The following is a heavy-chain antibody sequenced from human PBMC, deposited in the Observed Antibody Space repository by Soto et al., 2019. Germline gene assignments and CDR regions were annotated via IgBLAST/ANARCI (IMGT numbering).Heavy chain of an antibody. V-gene: IGHV3-23*01. J-gene: IGHJ4*02. CDR1: GFTFSNYA. Sequence: GRSLRLSCAAPGFTFSNYAMSWVRQAPGKGLEWVSGIGASGDGTYYADSVKGRFIISRDNSKNTLHLQMNSLRAEDTAVYYCAVRKTGSYFDYWGQGTLVTVSS. CDR2: IGASGDGT. D-gene: IGHD1-26*01. CDR3: AVRKTGSYFDY.